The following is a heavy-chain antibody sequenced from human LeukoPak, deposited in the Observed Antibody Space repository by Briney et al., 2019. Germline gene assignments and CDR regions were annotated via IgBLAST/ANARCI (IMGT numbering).Heavy chain of an antibody. Sequence: PGGSLRLSCAASGFTFSNYAMHWVRKAPGTGLEWVAIVSYDGSTKYYAASVEGRFTISRDNSKNTLYLQMNSLRPEDTAVYYCATEIAVGLRYFDYWGQGTLVTVSS. J-gene: IGHJ4*02. CDR2: VSYDGSTK. V-gene: IGHV3-30-3*01. CDR1: GFTFSNYA. CDR3: ATEIAVGLRYFDY. D-gene: IGHD6-19*01.